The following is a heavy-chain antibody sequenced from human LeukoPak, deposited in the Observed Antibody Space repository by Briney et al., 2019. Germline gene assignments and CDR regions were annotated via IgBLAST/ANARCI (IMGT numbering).Heavy chain of an antibody. CDR1: GFTFSSYA. V-gene: IGHV3-23*01. J-gene: IGHJ4*02. CDR2: ISGSGGST. D-gene: IGHD3-10*01. CDR3: AKLYLGLWFGELLPPHFDY. Sequence: GGSLRLSCAASGFTFSSYAMSWVRQAPGKGLEWVSAISGSGGSTYCADSVKGRFTISRDNSKNTLYLQMNSLRAEDTAVYYCAKLYLGLWFGELLPPHFDYWGQGTLVTVSS.